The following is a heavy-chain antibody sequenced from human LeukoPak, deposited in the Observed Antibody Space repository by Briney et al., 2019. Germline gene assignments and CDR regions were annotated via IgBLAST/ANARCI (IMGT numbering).Heavy chain of an antibody. V-gene: IGHV4-34*01. Sequence: SETLSLTCAVYGGSLSGYYWSWIHQPPGKGLEWIGEINHSGSTNYDPSLKSRVTISRDTSKNQLSLKLSSVTAADMAVYYCARARMITFGGVIARYDYWGQGTLVTVSS. CDR1: GGSLSGYY. J-gene: IGHJ4*02. CDR3: ARARMITFGGVIARYDY. D-gene: IGHD3-16*02. CDR2: INHSGST.